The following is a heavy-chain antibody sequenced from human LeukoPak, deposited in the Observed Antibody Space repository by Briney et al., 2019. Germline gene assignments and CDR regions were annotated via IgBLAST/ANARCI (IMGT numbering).Heavy chain of an antibody. V-gene: IGHV3-23*01. D-gene: IGHD6-13*01. J-gene: IGHJ4*02. CDR3: AKDRASSSSVTAFDC. CDR2: INDRGGAK. Sequence: GGSLRLSCAASGFTFSSYAMSWVRQAPGKGLEWVSAINDRGGAKFYADSVKGRFTISRDNSKNTFYLQMNSLGAEDTAVYYCAKDRASSSSVTAFDCWGQGTLVTVSS. CDR1: GFTFSSYA.